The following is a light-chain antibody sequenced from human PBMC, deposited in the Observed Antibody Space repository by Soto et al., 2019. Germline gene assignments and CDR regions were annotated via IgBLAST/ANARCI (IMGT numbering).Light chain of an antibody. Sequence: DMVLTQAPGTLSLSPGERATLSCRASQSVSSSYLAWYHHKPGQAPRLLIFGASSRATGIPDRFSGSGSGTDFTLTISRLEPEDFAVYYCQQYGSSLFSFGPGTKVDIK. J-gene: IGKJ3*01. CDR2: GAS. CDR1: QSVSSSY. V-gene: IGKV3-20*01. CDR3: QQYGSSLFS.